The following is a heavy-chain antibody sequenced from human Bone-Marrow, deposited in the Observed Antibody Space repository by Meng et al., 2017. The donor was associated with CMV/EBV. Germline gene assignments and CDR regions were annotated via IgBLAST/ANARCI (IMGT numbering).Heavy chain of an antibody. D-gene: IGHD1-26*01. J-gene: IGHJ4*02. CDR2: IYYSGNT. Sequence: SETLSLTCTVSGGSISSGDYYWSWIRQPPGKGLEWIGYIYYSGNTKYNPSLKSRVTISVDTSKNQFSLKLSSVTAADTAVYYCARDQRLRGSYENPLFDYWGQGTLVTVSS. CDR1: GGSISSGDYY. CDR3: ARDQRLRGSYENPLFDY. V-gene: IGHV4-61*08.